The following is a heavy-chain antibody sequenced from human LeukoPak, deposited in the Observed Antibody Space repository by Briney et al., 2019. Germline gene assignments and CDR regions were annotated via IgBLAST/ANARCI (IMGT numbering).Heavy chain of an antibody. V-gene: IGHV1-46*01. CDR3: ASCVVRGVLAR. Sequence: ASVKVSCKAPGYTFTSYYMHWVRQAPGQGLEWMGIINPSGGSTSYAQKFQGRVTMTTDTSTSTAYMELRSLRSDDTAVYYCASCVVRGVLARWGQGTLVTVSS. CDR1: GYTFTSYY. J-gene: IGHJ4*02. D-gene: IGHD3-10*01. CDR2: INPSGGST.